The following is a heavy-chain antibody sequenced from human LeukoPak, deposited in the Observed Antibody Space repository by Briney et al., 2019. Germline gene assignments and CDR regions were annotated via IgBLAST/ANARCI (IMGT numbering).Heavy chain of an antibody. J-gene: IGHJ4*02. Sequence: AGGSLRLSCAASGFTFSSYAMSWVRQAPGKGLEWVSAISGSGGSTYYADSVKGRFTFSRDNSKNTLYLQMNSLRAEDTAVYYCAKNVRSMYSSGCPDYWGQGTLVTVSS. CDR1: GFTFSSYA. V-gene: IGHV3-23*01. D-gene: IGHD6-19*01. CDR2: ISGSGGST. CDR3: AKNVRSMYSSGCPDY.